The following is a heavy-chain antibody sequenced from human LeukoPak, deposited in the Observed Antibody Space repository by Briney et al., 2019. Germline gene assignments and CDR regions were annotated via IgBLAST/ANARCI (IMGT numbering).Heavy chain of an antibody. V-gene: IGHV3-33*06. D-gene: IGHD3-9*01. CDR3: AKGLTRRYLDY. Sequence: PGGSLRLSCAASGFTFSSYGMHWVRQAPGKGLEWVAVIWYDGSNKYYRDSIKGRFTISRDNSKNTLYLQMNSLRAEVTAVYYCAKGLTRRYLDYWGQGTLVTVSS. CDR2: IWYDGSNK. J-gene: IGHJ4*02. CDR1: GFTFSSYG.